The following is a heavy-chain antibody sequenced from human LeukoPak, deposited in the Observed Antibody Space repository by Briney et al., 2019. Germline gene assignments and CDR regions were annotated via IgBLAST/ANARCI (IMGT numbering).Heavy chain of an antibody. CDR2: ISSDGSST. V-gene: IGHV3-74*01. D-gene: IGHD6-13*01. J-gene: IGHJ4*02. CDR1: GFTFSRYW. CDR3: ARAGYSLGYDY. Sequence: GGSLRLSCAASGFTFSRYWMHWVRQAPGKGLVWVSHISSDGSSTTHADSVKGRFTISRDNAKNTLYLHMNSLRAEDTAVYCCARAGYSLGYDYWGQGTLVTVSS.